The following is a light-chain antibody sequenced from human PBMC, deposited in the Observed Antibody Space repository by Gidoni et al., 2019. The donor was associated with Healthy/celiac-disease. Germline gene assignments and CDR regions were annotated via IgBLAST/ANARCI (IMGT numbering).Light chain of an antibody. Sequence: IVLTPSPATLSLSPGARATLSCRASQSVSSYLAWYQQQPGHAPRLLIYDAANRATGIPARFSGSGSGTDFTLTISSLEPEEFAVYYCQQRSNWPLTFGGGTKVEIK. CDR2: DAA. V-gene: IGKV3-11*01. CDR3: QQRSNWPLT. CDR1: QSVSSY. J-gene: IGKJ4*01.